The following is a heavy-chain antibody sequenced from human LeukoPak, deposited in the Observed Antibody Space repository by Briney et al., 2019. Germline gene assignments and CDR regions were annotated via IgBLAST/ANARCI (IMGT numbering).Heavy chain of an antibody. CDR3: ARHEARFLEWLPLDY. D-gene: IGHD3-3*01. Sequence: GASVKVSRKGSGYTFTKNYIHWVRQTPGQGLEWMGLINPGGDNTNYAQNFQGRVTMTRDTYTSTVYMELSSLRSEDTAIYYCARHEARFLEWLPLDYWGQGTVVTVSS. CDR2: INPGGDNT. V-gene: IGHV1-46*01. CDR1: GYTFTKNY. J-gene: IGHJ4*02.